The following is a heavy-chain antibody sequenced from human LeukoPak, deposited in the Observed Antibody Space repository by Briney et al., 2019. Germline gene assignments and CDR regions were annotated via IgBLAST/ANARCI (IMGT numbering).Heavy chain of an antibody. D-gene: IGHD3-9*01. Sequence: GASVKVSCKASGYTFTSYYMHWVRQAPGQGLEWMGIINPSGGSTSYAQKFQGRVTMTRDTSTSTVYMELSSLRSEDTAVYYCARCGKPSYDILTGYSRFDYWGQGTLVTVSS. CDR3: ARCGKPSYDILTGYSRFDY. J-gene: IGHJ4*02. CDR2: INPSGGST. CDR1: GYTFTSYY. V-gene: IGHV1-46*01.